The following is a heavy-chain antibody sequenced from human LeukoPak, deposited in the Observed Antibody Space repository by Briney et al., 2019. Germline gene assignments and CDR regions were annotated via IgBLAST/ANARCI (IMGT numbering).Heavy chain of an antibody. V-gene: IGHV4-34*01. Sequence: SETLSLTCAVYGGSFSGYYWSWIRQPPGKGLEWIGEINHSGSTNYNPSLKSRVTISVDTSKNQFSLKLNSVTAADTAVYYCATRPTPPYYYYYMDVWGKGTTVTVSS. CDR3: ATRPTPPYYYYYMDV. CDR2: INHSGST. D-gene: IGHD4-23*01. J-gene: IGHJ6*03. CDR1: GGSFSGYY.